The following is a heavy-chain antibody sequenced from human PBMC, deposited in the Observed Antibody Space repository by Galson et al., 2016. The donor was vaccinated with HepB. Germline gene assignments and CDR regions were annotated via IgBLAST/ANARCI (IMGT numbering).Heavy chain of an antibody. V-gene: IGHV4-61*02. J-gene: IGHJ5*02. CDR1: GDSMITSRYSY. D-gene: IGHD3-16*01. CDR3: AREMGS. Sequence: TLSLTCTVSGDSMITSRYSYWTWLRQPVGKGPEWLALIYTNGDTKYNPSLGSRVTLSLDTSKNQFSLELTSVTAADTAVYYCAREMGSWSQGILVTVSS. CDR2: IYTNGDT.